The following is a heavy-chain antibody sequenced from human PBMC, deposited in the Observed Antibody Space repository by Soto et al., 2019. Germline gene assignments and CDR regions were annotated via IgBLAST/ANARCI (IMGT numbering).Heavy chain of an antibody. Sequence: SETLSLTCTVSGGSISSYYWSWIRQPPGKGLEWIGYIYYSGSTNYNPSLKSRVTISVDTSKNQFSLKLSSVTAADTAVYYCARNIAVATFDPWGQGTLVTVSS. CDR3: ARNIAVATFDP. D-gene: IGHD6-19*01. CDR1: GGSISSYY. CDR2: IYYSGST. V-gene: IGHV4-59*01. J-gene: IGHJ5*02.